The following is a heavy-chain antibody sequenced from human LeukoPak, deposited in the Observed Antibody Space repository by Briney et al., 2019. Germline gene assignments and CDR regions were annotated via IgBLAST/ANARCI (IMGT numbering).Heavy chain of an antibody. CDR2: ISGSGGST. CDR3: AKSCSGGSCFDY. CDR1: GFTFTSYA. D-gene: IGHD2-15*01. Sequence: PGGSLKLSCAASGFTFTSYAMSWVRQAPGKGLDWFSAISGSGGSTYSADSVKGRFTISRDNSKNTLYLQMNSLRAEDTAVYYCAKSCSGGSCFDYWGQGTLVTVSS. J-gene: IGHJ4*02. V-gene: IGHV3-23*01.